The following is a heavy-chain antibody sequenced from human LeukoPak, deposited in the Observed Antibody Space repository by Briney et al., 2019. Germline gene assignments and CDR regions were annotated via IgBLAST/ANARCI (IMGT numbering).Heavy chain of an antibody. CDR1: GFTFSNYN. D-gene: IGHD3-22*01. Sequence: PGGSLRLSCAASGFTFSNYNMNWVREAPGKGLEGRSYISCSSGTIYYADSVKGRFPISRDNAKNSLSLQINSARAEDMALYYCAKDISRYYDSSGYHWFDPWGQGTLVTVSS. CDR2: ISCSSGTI. V-gene: IGHV3-48*04. J-gene: IGHJ5*02. CDR3: AKDISRYYDSSGYHWFDP.